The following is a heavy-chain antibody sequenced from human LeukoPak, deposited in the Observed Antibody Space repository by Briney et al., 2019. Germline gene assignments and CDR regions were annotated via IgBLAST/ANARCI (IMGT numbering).Heavy chain of an antibody. CDR1: GGSISSYY. Sequence: SETLSLTCTVSGGSISSYYWSWIRQPPGKGLEWIGYIYDSGRTNYNPSLKSRVTISVDTSKNQFSLKLSSVTAADTAVYYCARHPPQGYSSGLYYFDYWGQGTLVTVSS. CDR2: IYDSGRT. J-gene: IGHJ4*02. CDR3: ARHPPQGYSSGLYYFDY. D-gene: IGHD6-19*01. V-gene: IGHV4-59*08.